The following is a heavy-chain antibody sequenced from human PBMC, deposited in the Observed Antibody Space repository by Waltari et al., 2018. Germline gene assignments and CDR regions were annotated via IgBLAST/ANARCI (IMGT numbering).Heavy chain of an antibody. CDR1: GFTFSSYE. CDR3: ARADNYYDSSGYYQSAVDI. D-gene: IGHD3-22*01. J-gene: IGHJ3*02. CDR2: ISSSGSTI. Sequence: EVQLVESGGGLVQPGGSLRLSCAASGFTFSSYEMNWVRQAPGKGREWVSYISSSGSTIYDADAVKCRFTISRDNAKNSLDLQMNSLRAEDTAVYYCARADNYYDSSGYYQSAVDIWGQGTMVTVSS. V-gene: IGHV3-48*03.